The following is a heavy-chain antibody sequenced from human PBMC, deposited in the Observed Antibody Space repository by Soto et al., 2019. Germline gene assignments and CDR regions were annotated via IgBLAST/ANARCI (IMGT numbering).Heavy chain of an antibody. CDR3: PRRLYWGPWGMDV. J-gene: IGHJ6*02. CDR2: IYPGDSET. CDR1: GYSFTSYW. Sequence: PGESLKISCNGSGYSFTSYWIGWVCQMPGKGLEWMGIIYPGDSETRYSPSFQGQVTISADKSISTAYLQWSSLKASDTAIYYCPRRLYWGPWGMDVWGQGTTVTVYS. V-gene: IGHV5-51*01. D-gene: IGHD7-27*01.